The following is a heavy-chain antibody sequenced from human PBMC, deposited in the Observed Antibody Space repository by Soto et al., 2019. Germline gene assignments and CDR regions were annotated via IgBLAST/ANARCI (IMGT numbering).Heavy chain of an antibody. D-gene: IGHD3-10*01. CDR3: ARGPGHYFDY. CDR2: IWYDGSNK. J-gene: IGHJ4*02. V-gene: IGHV3-33*01. CDR1: GFTFSSYG. Sequence: QVQLVESGGGVVQPGRSLRLSCAASGFTFSSYGMHWVRQAPGKGLEWVAVIWYDGSNKYYADSVKGRFTISRDNSKNTLYLQMNSLRAEDTAVYYCARGPGHYFDYWGQGTLVTVSS.